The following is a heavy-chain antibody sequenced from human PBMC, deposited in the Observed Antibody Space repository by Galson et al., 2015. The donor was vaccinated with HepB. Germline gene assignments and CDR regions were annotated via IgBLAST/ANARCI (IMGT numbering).Heavy chain of an antibody. D-gene: IGHD1-20*01. CDR2: ISGSGGST. CDR1: GFTFSSYA. J-gene: IGHJ5*02. V-gene: IGHV3-23*01. Sequence: SLRLSCAASGFTFSSYAMSWVRQAPGKGLEWVSAISGSGGSTYYADSVKGRFTISRDNSKNTLYLQMNSLRAEDTAVYYCAKRGGYNWNVGSWFDPWGQGTLVTVSS. CDR3: AKRGGYNWNVGSWFDP.